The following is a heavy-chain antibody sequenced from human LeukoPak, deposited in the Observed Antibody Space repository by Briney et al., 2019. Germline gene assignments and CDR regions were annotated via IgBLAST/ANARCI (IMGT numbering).Heavy chain of an antibody. V-gene: IGHV3-30*02. Sequence: PGGSLRLSCAASGFTFSSYGMHWVRQAPGKGLEWVAVIWYDGSNKYYADSVKGRFTISRDNSKNTLYLQMNSLRAEDTAVYYCAKDGGDYGSGFDYWGQGTLVTVSS. J-gene: IGHJ4*02. D-gene: IGHD3-10*01. CDR1: GFTFSSYG. CDR2: IWYDGSNK. CDR3: AKDGGDYGSGFDY.